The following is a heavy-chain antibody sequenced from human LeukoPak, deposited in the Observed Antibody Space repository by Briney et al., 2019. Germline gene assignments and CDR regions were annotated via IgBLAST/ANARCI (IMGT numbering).Heavy chain of an antibody. Sequence: ASVKVSCKASGYTFTSYGISWVRQAPGQGLEWMGWISAYNGNTNCVQKLQGRVTMTTDTSTSTAYMELRSLRSDDTAVYYCARVHPVTMIPEGAFDIWGQGTMVTVSS. CDR2: ISAYNGNT. V-gene: IGHV1-18*01. CDR1: GYTFTSYG. CDR3: ARVHPVTMIPEGAFDI. D-gene: IGHD3-22*01. J-gene: IGHJ3*02.